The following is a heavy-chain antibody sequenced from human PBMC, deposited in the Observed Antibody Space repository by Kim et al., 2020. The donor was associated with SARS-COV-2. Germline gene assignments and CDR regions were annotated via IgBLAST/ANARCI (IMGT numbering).Heavy chain of an antibody. CDR2: IYYSGST. CDR3: ARHKGRSELGP. J-gene: IGHJ5*02. CDR1: GGSISSSSYY. V-gene: IGHV4-39*01. D-gene: IGHD1-26*01. Sequence: SETLSLTCTVSGGSISSSSYYWGWIRQPPGKGLEWIGSIYYSGSTYYNPSLKSRVTISVDTSKNQFSLKLSSVTAADTAVYYCARHKGRSELGPWGQGTLVTVSS.